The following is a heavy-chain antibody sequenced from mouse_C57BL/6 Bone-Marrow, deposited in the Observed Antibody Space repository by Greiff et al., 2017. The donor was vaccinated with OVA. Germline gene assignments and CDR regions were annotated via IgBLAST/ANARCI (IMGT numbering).Heavy chain of an antibody. CDR2: IDPNSGGT. J-gene: IGHJ1*01. CDR1: GYTFTSYW. D-gene: IGHD2-2*01. Sequence: VQLQQPGAELVKPGASVKLSCKASGYTFTSYWMHWVKQRPGRGLEWIGRIDPNSGGTKYNEKFKSKATLTVDKPSSTAYMQLSSPTSEDSAVYYCARWGVTTSWYFAVWGAGTTVTVSS. V-gene: IGHV1-72*01. CDR3: ARWGVTTSWYFAV.